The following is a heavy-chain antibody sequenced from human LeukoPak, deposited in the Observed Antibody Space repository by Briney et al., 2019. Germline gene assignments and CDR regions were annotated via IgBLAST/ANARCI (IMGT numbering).Heavy chain of an antibody. CDR2: ISGSGGRT. CDR1: GFTFRLYA. J-gene: IGHJ6*03. V-gene: IGHV3-23*01. CDR3: AKGGVTIFGVDHYYYMDV. D-gene: IGHD3-3*01. Sequence: GGSLRLSCAASGFTFRLYAMNWVRQAPGKGLEWVSGISGSGGRTYYADSVKGRFTISRDNSKNTVYLQMNSLRAEDTAVYYCAKGGVTIFGVDHYYYMDVWGKGTTVTVSS.